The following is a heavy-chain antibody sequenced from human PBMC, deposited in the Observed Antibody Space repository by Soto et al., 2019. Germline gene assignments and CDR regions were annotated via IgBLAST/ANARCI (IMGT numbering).Heavy chain of an antibody. V-gene: IGHV5-51*01. CDR2: IYPGDSDT. D-gene: IGHD3-10*01. CDR1: GDSFTTYW. CDR3: ARLPGVRGVFDGFNV. J-gene: IGHJ3*01. Sequence: GESLKISCRVSGDSFTTYWIAWVRQMPGKGLEWMGVIYPGDSDTRYSPSFHGQVTISADKSISTAYLQWSSLKASDTAMYFCARLPGVRGVFDGFNVWGQGTMVTVSS.